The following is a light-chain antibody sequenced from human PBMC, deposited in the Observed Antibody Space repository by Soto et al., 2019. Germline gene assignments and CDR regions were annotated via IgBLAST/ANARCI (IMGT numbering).Light chain of an antibody. CDR1: QDIRND. V-gene: IGKV1-6*01. Sequence: AVPMTQSPSSLSASVGDRVTITCRASQDIRNDFSWYQQKSGKAPKLLICYASDLQTGVPSRFSGSGSGTDFPLTISSLQPEDFATYYCLQDYNQPVTFGQGPKVEVK. CDR3: LQDYNQPVT. CDR2: YAS. J-gene: IGKJ1*01.